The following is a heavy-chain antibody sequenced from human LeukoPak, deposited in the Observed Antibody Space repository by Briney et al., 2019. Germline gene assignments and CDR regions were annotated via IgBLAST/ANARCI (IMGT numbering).Heavy chain of an antibody. CDR1: GGTFSSYT. V-gene: IGHV1-69*02. J-gene: IGHJ5*02. Sequence: SVKVSCKASGGTFSSYTISWVRQAPGQGLEWMGRIIPILGIANYAQKFQGRVTITADKSTSTAYMELSSLTSEDPAVYYCARSGEVVPAPITTTLGWFDPWGQGTLVTVSS. CDR2: IIPILGIA. CDR3: ARSGEVVPAPITTTLGWFDP. D-gene: IGHD2-2*01.